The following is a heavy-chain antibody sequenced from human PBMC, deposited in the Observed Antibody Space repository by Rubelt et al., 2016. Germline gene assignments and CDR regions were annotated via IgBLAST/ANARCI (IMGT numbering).Heavy chain of an antibody. V-gene: IGHV4-39*01. CDR1: GGSINSRSYY. D-gene: IGHD6-19*01. Sequence: QLQLQESGPGLGKPSETLSLTCTVTGGSINSRSYYWGWIRQPPGKGLEWIGNIYYSGSTYYNTSLKSRGTRSVHTSKNQCSLPVSVVTSADPSLYYWPSQATGWYFIHFDYWGQATLVTVSS. CDR3: PSQATGWYFIHFDY. J-gene: IGHJ4*02. CDR2: IYYSGST.